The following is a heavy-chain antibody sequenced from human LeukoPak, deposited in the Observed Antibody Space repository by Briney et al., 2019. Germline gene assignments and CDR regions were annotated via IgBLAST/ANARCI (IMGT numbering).Heavy chain of an antibody. D-gene: IGHD5-18*01. CDR2: MNPNSGNT. CDR1: GYTFTSYD. Sequence: ASVKVSCKASGYTFTSYDINWVRQATGQGLEWMGWMNPNSGNTGCAQKFQGRVTMTRNTSISTAYMELSSLRSEDTAVYYCARGVRGYSYGLPYYYMDVWGKGTTVTVSS. V-gene: IGHV1-8*01. J-gene: IGHJ6*03. CDR3: ARGVRGYSYGLPYYYMDV.